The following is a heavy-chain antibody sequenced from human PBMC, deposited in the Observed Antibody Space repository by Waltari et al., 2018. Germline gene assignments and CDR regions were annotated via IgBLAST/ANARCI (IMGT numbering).Heavy chain of an antibody. J-gene: IGHJ6*02. CDR3: ARGEAAAGTGGMDV. CDR1: GCSIRSSSYY. Sequence: QLQLQESGTGLVTPSETLSLTCTVSGCSIRSSSYYWGWIRHPPGTGLEWIGSIYYRGSTYTTPSLKSRVTISMDTSKNQCSLKLSSVTAADTAVYYCARGEAAAGTGGMDVWGQGTTVTVSS. V-gene: IGHV4-39*07. CDR2: IYYRGST. D-gene: IGHD6-13*01.